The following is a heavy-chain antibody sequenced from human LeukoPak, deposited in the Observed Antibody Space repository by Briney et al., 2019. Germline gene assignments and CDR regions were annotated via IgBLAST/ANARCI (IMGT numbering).Heavy chain of an antibody. CDR3: AKEGSIFGVVIRPYYFDY. Sequence: GGSLRLSCAASGFTFSSYGMHWVHQAPGKGLEWVAVISYDGSNKYYADSVKGRFTISRDNSKNTLYLQMNSLRAEDTAVYYCAKEGSIFGVVIRPYYFDYWGQGTLVTVSS. J-gene: IGHJ4*02. CDR2: ISYDGSNK. V-gene: IGHV3-30*18. CDR1: GFTFSSYG. D-gene: IGHD3-3*01.